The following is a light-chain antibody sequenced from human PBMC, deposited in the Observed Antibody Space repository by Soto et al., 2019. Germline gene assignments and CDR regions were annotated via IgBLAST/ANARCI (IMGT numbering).Light chain of an antibody. CDR2: GAS. CDR3: QQYGSSPG. J-gene: IGKJ5*01. Sequence: EVVLTQSPGTLSLSPGERATLSCRASQSVSSSYLAWYQQKPGQSPRLLIYGASNRASGISDRFSGSGSGTDFTLTIYRLEPEDFAVYYCQQYGSSPGFGQGTRLEIK. CDR1: QSVSSSY. V-gene: IGKV3-20*01.